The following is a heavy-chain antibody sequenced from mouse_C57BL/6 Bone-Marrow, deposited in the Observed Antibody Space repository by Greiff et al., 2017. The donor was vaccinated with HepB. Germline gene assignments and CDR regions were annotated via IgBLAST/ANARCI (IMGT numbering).Heavy chain of an antibody. CDR1: GFNIKDYY. CDR3: ADYGNYAWFAY. D-gene: IGHD2-1*01. V-gene: IGHV14-2*01. CDR2: IDPEDGET. Sequence: EVKLQESGAELVKPGASVKFSCTASGFNIKDYYMHWVKQRTEQGLEWIGRIDPEDGETKYAPKFQGKATITADTSSNTAYLQLSSLTSEDTAVYYCADYGNYAWFAYWGQGTLVTVSA. J-gene: IGHJ3*01.